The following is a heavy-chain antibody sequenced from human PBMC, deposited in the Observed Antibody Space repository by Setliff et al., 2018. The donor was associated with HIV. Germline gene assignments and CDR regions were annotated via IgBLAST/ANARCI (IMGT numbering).Heavy chain of an antibody. Sequence: GESLKISCQASGYTFTNYWIGWVRQMPGEGLEWMGIIYPGDSDITYSPSFEGQVTISADKSISTAYLQWSSLKASDTAMYYCARRQPPDYGELSAFDIWGQGTMVTVSS. CDR3: ARRQPPDYGELSAFDI. D-gene: IGHD4-17*01. J-gene: IGHJ3*02. CDR1: GYTFTNYW. V-gene: IGHV5-51*01. CDR2: IYPGDSDI.